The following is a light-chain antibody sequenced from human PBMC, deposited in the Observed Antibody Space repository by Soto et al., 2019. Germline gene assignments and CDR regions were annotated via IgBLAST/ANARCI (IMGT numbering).Light chain of an antibody. V-gene: IGKV1-9*01. Sequence: DIQMTQSPAFLSASVGDRVTITCRASQGISSYLAWYQQKPGKAPKLLIYPASTLQSGVSSRFSGSGSGTEFTLTITSLQPEDFATYYCQQLHTYNTFGQGTRLEI. J-gene: IGKJ5*01. CDR1: QGISSY. CDR3: QQLHTYNT. CDR2: PAS.